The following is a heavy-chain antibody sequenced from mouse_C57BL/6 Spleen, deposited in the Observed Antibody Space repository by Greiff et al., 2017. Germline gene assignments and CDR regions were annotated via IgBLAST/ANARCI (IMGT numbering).Heavy chain of an antibody. CDR1: GYSITSGYY. CDR2: ISYDGSN. J-gene: IGHJ2*01. V-gene: IGHV3-6*01. CDR3: ASRDY. Sequence: VQLQQSGPGLVKPSQSLSLTCSVTGYSITSGYYWNWIRQFPGNKLEWMGYISYDGSNNYNPSLKNRISITRDTSKNQFFLKLNSVTTEDTATYYCASRDYWGQGTTLPVSS.